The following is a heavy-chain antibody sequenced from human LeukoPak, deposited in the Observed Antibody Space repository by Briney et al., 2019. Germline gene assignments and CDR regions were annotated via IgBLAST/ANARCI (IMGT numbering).Heavy chain of an antibody. Sequence: GGSLRLSCAASGFTFSSYGMHWVRQAPGKGLEWVAVISYDGSNKYYADSVKGRFTISRDNSKSTLYLQMNSLRAEDTAVYYCANGRMDVWGQGTTVTVSS. D-gene: IGHD1-14*01. V-gene: IGHV3-30*18. CDR3: ANGRMDV. CDR2: ISYDGSNK. CDR1: GFTFSSYG. J-gene: IGHJ6*02.